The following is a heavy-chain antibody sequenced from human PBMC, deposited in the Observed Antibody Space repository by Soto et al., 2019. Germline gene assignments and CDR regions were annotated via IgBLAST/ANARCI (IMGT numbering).Heavy chain of an antibody. J-gene: IGHJ6*03. CDR2: INPNSGGT. CDR3: ARDASPGGTSSGSSKTYYYYIDV. CDR1: GYTFTGYY. V-gene: IGHV1-2*04. Sequence: ASVKVSCKASGYTFTGYYMHWVRQAPGQGLEWMGWINPNSGGTNYAQKFQGWVTMTRDTSISTAYMELSRLRSDDTAVYYCARDASPGGTSSGSSKTYYYYIDVWGKGTTVNASS. D-gene: IGHD2-2*01.